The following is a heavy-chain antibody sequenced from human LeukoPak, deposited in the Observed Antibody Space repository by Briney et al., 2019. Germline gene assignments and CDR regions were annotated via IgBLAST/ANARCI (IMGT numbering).Heavy chain of an antibody. J-gene: IGHJ5*02. CDR1: GYSISSGYY. CDR3: ARDLAGFDP. V-gene: IGHV4-38-2*02. Sequence: PSETLSLTCTVSGYSISSGYYWGWIRQPPGKGLEWIGSIYHSGSTYYNPSLKSRVTISVDTSKNQFSLKLSSVTAADTAVYYCARDLAGFDPWGQGILVIVSS. D-gene: IGHD6-25*01. CDR2: IYHSGST.